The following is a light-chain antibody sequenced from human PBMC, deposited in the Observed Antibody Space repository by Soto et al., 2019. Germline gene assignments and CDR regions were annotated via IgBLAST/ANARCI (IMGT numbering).Light chain of an antibody. CDR2: AAS. CDR3: QQSYSTPFT. CDR1: QSISSS. J-gene: IGKJ4*01. Sequence: DIQMTQFPSSLSASVGDRVTITCRASQSISSSLNWYQQKPGKAPKLLIYAASSLQSGVPSRFSGSGSGTDFTLTISSLQPEDFATYYCQQSYSTPFTFGGGTKVEIK. V-gene: IGKV1-39*01.